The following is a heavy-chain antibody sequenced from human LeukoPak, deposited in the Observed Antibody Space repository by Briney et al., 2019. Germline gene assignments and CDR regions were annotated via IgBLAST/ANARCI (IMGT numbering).Heavy chain of an antibody. D-gene: IGHD6-13*01. CDR1: GFSFSSYS. J-gene: IGHJ5*02. CDR3: ARGIAAAGTDSWFDP. CDR2: ISSSSSYI. Sequence: PGGSLRLSCAASGFSFSSYSMNWVRQAPGKGLEWVSSISSSSSYIYYADSVKGRFTISRDNAKNSLYVQMNSLRAEDTAVYYCARGIAAAGTDSWFDPWGQGTLVTVSS. V-gene: IGHV3-21*01.